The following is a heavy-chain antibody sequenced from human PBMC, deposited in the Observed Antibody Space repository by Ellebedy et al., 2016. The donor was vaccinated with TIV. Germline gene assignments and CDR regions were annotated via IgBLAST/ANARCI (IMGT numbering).Heavy chain of an antibody. V-gene: IGHV4-38-2*02. CDR1: GSSISSGYY. Sequence: MPSETLSLTCSLSGSSISSGYYRGWIRLPPGTGLEWIGSMFHSGSTYSSPSLKSRVTISVDTSKNQLSLRLSSGTAEETAVYYWATDGAGRWDYWGPGTLVTVSS. CDR3: ATDGAGRWDY. CDR2: MFHSGST. J-gene: IGHJ4*02. D-gene: IGHD4-23*01.